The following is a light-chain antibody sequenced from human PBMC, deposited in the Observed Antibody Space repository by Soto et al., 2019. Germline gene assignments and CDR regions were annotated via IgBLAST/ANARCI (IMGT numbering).Light chain of an antibody. V-gene: IGKV1-5*03. CDR1: QSISSW. Sequence: DIQMTQSPSTLSASVGDRVTITCRASQSISSWLAWYQQKPGKAPKLLIYKASSLESGVPSRFSGSGSGTEFTLTISSLQPDDFATYSCQQYYSYPLTFGGGNKVEIK. J-gene: IGKJ4*01. CDR3: QQYYSYPLT. CDR2: KAS.